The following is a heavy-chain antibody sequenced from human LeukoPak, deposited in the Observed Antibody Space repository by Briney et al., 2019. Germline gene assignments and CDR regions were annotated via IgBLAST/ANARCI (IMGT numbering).Heavy chain of an antibody. Sequence: PSETLSLTCTVSGGSISSYYWSWIRQPPGKGLEWIGYIYYSGSTNYNPSLKSRVTISVDSSKNQFSLKLSSVTAADTAVYYCARHPTGSPFDYWGQGTLVTVSS. CDR2: IYYSGST. J-gene: IGHJ4*02. V-gene: IGHV4-59*08. CDR3: ARHPTGSPFDY. D-gene: IGHD1-14*01. CDR1: GGSISSYY.